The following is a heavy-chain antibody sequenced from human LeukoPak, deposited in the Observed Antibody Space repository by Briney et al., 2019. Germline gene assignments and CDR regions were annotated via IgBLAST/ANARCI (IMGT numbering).Heavy chain of an antibody. CDR3: AREGADYYYSSVDV. CDR2: ISGSGGST. Sequence: PGGSLRLSCAASGFTFSSYAMNWVRQASGKGLEWDSAISGSGGSTYYADSVKGRFTISRDNSKNTLYLQMNSLRAEDTAVYYCAREGADYYYSSVDVWGKGTTVTISS. V-gene: IGHV3-23*01. CDR1: GFTFSSYA. J-gene: IGHJ6*04. D-gene: IGHD3-10*01.